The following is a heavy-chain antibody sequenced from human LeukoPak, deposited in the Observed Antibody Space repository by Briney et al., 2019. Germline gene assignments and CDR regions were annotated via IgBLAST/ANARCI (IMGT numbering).Heavy chain of an antibody. CDR3: ARQGGKVYYYGSEIFDY. J-gene: IGHJ4*02. CDR1: VGTFSSYA. V-gene: IGHV1-69*04. CDR2: IIPILGIA. D-gene: IGHD3-10*01. Sequence: SVKVSCKASVGTFSSYAISWVRQAPGQGLEWMGRIIPILGIANYAQKFQGRVTITADKSTSTAYMELSSLRSEDTAVYYCARQGGKVYYYGSEIFDYWGQGTLVTVSS.